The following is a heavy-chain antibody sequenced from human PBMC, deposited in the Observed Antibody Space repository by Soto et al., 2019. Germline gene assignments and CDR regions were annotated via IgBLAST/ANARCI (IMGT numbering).Heavy chain of an antibody. CDR3: ARNLDLYSSSPADY. CDR1: GGSISSSNW. J-gene: IGHJ4*02. CDR2: IYHTGGT. V-gene: IGHV4-4*02. Sequence: SETLSLTCAVSGGSISSSNWWSWVRQPPGKELEWIGEIYHTGGTNYNPSLKSRVTISVDKSKNEFYLKLSSVTAADTAVYYCARNLDLYSSSPADYWGQGTLVTVSS. D-gene: IGHD6-6*01.